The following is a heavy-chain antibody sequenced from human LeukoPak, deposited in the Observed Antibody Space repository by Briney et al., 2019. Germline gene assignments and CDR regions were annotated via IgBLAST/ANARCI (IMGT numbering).Heavy chain of an antibody. V-gene: IGHV3-9*01. Sequence: GGSLRLSCAASGFTFDDYAMHWVRQAPGKGLGWVSGISWNSGSIGYADSVKGRFTISRDNAKNSLYLQMNSLRAEDTALYYCAKDISYDILTGYPDYWGQGTLVTVSS. CDR1: GFTFDDYA. CDR3: AKDISYDILTGYPDY. CDR2: ISWNSGSI. J-gene: IGHJ4*02. D-gene: IGHD3-9*01.